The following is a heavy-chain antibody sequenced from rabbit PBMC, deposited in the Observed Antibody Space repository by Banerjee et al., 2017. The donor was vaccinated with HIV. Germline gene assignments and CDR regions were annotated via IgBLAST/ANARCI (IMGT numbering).Heavy chain of an antibody. J-gene: IGHJ4*01. CDR1: GFDFSNNYW. V-gene: IGHV1S45*01. D-gene: IGHD1-1*01. Sequence: QEQLVEYGGDLVKPGASLTLTCTASGFDFSNNYWICWVRQAPGKGPEWIACIYNGDGSTYYASWAKGRFTISKTSSTTVTLQMTSLTAADTATYFCARDFSSNGGGYYFDLWGPGTLVTVS. CDR2: IYNGDGST. CDR3: ARDFSSNGGGYYFDL.